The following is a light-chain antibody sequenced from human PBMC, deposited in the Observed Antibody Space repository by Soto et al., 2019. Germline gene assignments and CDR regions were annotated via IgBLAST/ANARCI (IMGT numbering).Light chain of an antibody. V-gene: IGLV2-14*01. CDR2: DVS. J-gene: IGLJ1*01. Sequence: LTQPASVSGSPGQSITISCTGTSSDVGGYNYVSWYQQHPGKAPKFMIYDVSNRPSGVSNRFSGSKSGNTASLTISGLQAEEEADYYCCSYTTSNTRQIVFGTGTKVTVL. CDR1: SSDVGGYNY. CDR3: CSYTTSNTRQIV.